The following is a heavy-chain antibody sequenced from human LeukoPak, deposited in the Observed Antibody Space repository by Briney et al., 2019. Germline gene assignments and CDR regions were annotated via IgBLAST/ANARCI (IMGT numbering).Heavy chain of an antibody. Sequence: ASVTVSCKASGYTFTGYYMHWVRQAPGQGLEWMGWINPNSGGTNYAQKFQGWVTMTRDTSISTAYMELSRLRSDDTAVYYCARQFKLGSGYYFYDYWGQGTLVTVSS. V-gene: IGHV1-2*04. D-gene: IGHD3-22*01. J-gene: IGHJ4*02. CDR1: GYTFTGYY. CDR2: INPNSGGT. CDR3: ARQFKLGSGYYFYDY.